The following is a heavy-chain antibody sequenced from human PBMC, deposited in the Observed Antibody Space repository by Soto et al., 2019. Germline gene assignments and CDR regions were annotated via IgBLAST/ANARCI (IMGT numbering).Heavy chain of an antibody. CDR3: ARGSYTGPFDY. CDR1: GDSLRSGGYS. D-gene: IGHD3-16*02. J-gene: IGHJ4*02. V-gene: IGHV4-30-2*01. Sequence: QLQLQESGSGLVKPSQTLSLTCAVSGDSLRSGGYSWFRIRQPAGKGLEFMGYIYHTGSAHYNPSVTSRVTISVDNAKNQFSVKLDSVTAADTAKYFCARGSYTGPFDYWGQGILVTVSS. CDR2: IYHTGSA.